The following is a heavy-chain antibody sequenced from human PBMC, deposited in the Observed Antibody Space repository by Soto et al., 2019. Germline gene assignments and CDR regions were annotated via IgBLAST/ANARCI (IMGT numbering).Heavy chain of an antibody. CDR3: ARVEMATTKYYYYYYGMDV. Sequence: ASVKVSCKASGYTFTGYYMHWVRQAPGQGLEWMGWINPNNGDTNYAQKFQGRVTMTKDTSTSTAYMELSSLRSDDTAVYYCARVEMATTKYYYYYYGMDVWGQGTTVTVSS. V-gene: IGHV1-2*02. D-gene: IGHD5-12*01. CDR2: INPNNGDT. CDR1: GYTFTGYY. J-gene: IGHJ6*02.